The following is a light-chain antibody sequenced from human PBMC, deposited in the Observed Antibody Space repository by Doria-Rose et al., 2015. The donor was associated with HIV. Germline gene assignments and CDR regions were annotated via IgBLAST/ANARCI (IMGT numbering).Light chain of an antibody. J-gene: IGKJ1*01. CDR2: DGS. Sequence: DIVMTQTPGTLSLSPGERATLSCRASQSFSSTYLAWYQQKPGQAPSLLIYDGSTSATGIPDRFSASGSGTDFTLTFNRLEPEDFALYYCHQYGTSWTFGQGTKVEI. V-gene: IGKV3-20*01. CDR1: QSFSSTY. CDR3: HQYGTSWT.